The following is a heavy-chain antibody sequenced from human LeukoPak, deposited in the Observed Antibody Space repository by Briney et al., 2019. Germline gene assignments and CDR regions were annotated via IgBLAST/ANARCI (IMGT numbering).Heavy chain of an antibody. D-gene: IGHD3-10*01. Sequence: PSETLSLTCTVSGGSISSSYYWGWIRQPPGKGLEWIGSIYYSGSTYFNPSLKSRVTISVDTSKNQFSLKLSSVTAADTAVYYCARHSGSGTYYTQFDYWGQGTLVTVSS. V-gene: IGHV4-39*01. J-gene: IGHJ4*02. CDR3: ARHSGSGTYYTQFDY. CDR2: IYYSGST. CDR1: GGSISSSYY.